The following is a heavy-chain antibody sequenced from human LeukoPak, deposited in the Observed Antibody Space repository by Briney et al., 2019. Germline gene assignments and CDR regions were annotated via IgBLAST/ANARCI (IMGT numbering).Heavy chain of an antibody. Sequence: PSETLSLTCTVSGGSISSYYWSWIRQPPGKGLEWIGYIYYSGRTNYNPSLKSRVTISVDTSKNQFSLKLSSVTAADTAMYYCARAYSTSWYAPHDYWGQGTLVTVSS. CDR2: IYYSGRT. V-gene: IGHV4-59*01. D-gene: IGHD6-13*01. CDR3: ARAYSTSWYAPHDY. CDR1: GGSISSYY. J-gene: IGHJ4*02.